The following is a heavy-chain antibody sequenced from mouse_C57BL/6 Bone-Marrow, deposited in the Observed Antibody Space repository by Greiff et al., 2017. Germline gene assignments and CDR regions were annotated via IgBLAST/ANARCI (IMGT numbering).Heavy chain of an antibody. J-gene: IGHJ2*01. Sequence: VQLQQPGAELVKPGASVKLSCKASGYTFTSYWMHWVKQRPGQGLEWIGMIHPNSGSTNYNEKFKSKATLTVDKPSSTAYMQLSSLTSEDSAVYYCARNYYGSSPVYFDYWGQGTTLTVSS. V-gene: IGHV1-64*01. CDR1: GYTFTSYW. D-gene: IGHD1-1*01. CDR3: ARNYYGSSPVYFDY. CDR2: IHPNSGST.